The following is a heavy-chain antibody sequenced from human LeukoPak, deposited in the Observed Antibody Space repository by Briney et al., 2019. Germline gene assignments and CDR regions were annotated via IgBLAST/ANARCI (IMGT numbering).Heavy chain of an antibody. Sequence: ASETLSLTCTVSGFSISSGYYWGWIRQPPGKGLEWIGTIYHSGSSYYNPSLKSRVTISVDTSKNQFSLRLNSVTAADTAVYYCARRSGYDSLDYWGQGTLVTVSS. D-gene: IGHD5-12*01. CDR1: GFSISSGYY. CDR3: ARRSGYDSLDY. V-gene: IGHV4-38-2*02. CDR2: IYHSGSS. J-gene: IGHJ4*02.